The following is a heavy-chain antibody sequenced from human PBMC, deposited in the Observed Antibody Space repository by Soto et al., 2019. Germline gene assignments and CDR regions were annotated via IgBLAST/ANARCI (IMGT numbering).Heavy chain of an antibody. CDR2: IWYDGSNK. CDR3: ARDPYSGSYSYYFDY. D-gene: IGHD1-26*01. CDR1: GFNFSSYG. V-gene: IGHV3-33*01. Sequence: QVQLVESGGGVVQPGRSLRLSCAASGFNFSSYGMQWVRQAPGNGLEWVAVIWYDGSNKYYADSVKGRFTISRDNSKNTLYIQMSSLRAEDTAVYYCARDPYSGSYSYYFDYWGQGTLVTVSS. J-gene: IGHJ4*02.